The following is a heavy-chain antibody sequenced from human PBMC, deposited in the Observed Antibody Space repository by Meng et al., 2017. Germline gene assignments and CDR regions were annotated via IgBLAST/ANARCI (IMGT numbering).Heavy chain of an antibody. CDR2: INHSGST. V-gene: IGHV4-34*01. Sequence: QVHLQQWGAGLLKPSETLSLTCAGYGGSFSGYYWSWIRQPPGKGLEWIGEINHSGSTNYNPSLKSRVTISVDTSKNQFSLKLSSVTAADTAVYYCARVGKVVTAPLTYWGQGTLVTASS. J-gene: IGHJ4*02. CDR3: ARVGKVVTAPLTY. CDR1: GGSFSGYY. D-gene: IGHD2-21*02.